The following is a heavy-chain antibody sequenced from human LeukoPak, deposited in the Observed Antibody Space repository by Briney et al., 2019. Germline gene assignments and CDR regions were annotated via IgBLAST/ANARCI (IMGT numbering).Heavy chain of an antibody. Sequence: PGGSLRLSCAASGFTFSSYSMNWVRQAPGKGLEWVSSISSSSSYIYHADSVKGRFTISRDNAKNSLYLQMNSLRAEDTAVYYCATVGATGYWGQGTLVTVSS. D-gene: IGHD1-26*01. CDR3: ATVGATGY. J-gene: IGHJ4*02. CDR1: GFTFSSYS. CDR2: ISSSSSYI. V-gene: IGHV3-21*01.